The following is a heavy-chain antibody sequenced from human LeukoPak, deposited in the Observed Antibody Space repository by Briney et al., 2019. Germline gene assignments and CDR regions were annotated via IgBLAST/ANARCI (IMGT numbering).Heavy chain of an antibody. D-gene: IGHD6-6*01. Sequence: SVKVSCKASGGTFSGYAISWVRQAPGQGLEWMGGIIPIFGTANYAQKFQGRGTITTDESTSTAYMELSSLRSEDTAVYYCARVNSSSPGAGPLGYWGQGTLVTVSS. J-gene: IGHJ4*02. CDR1: GGTFSGYA. CDR2: IIPIFGTA. V-gene: IGHV1-69*05. CDR3: ARVNSSSPGAGPLGY.